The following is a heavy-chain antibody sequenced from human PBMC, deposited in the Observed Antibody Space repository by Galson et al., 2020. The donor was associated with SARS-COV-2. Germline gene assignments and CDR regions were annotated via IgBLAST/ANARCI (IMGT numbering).Heavy chain of an antibody. J-gene: IGHJ2*01. D-gene: IGHD3-22*01. CDR3: ARDNFYYDSSGDYRPVDELWYFDL. CDR2: IKQDGSEK. CDR1: GFTFSSSW. Sequence: GGSLRLSCEASGFTFSSSWMTWVRQAPGKGLEWVANIKQDGSEKDYVDSVKGRFTISRDNAKNSLYLQMNSLRAEDTAVYYCARDNFYYDSSGDYRPVDELWYFDLWGRGTLVTVSS. V-gene: IGHV3-7*01.